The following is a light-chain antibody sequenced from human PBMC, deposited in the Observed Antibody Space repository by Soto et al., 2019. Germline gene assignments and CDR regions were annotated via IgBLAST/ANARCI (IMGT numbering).Light chain of an antibody. V-gene: IGKV2-30*01. J-gene: IGKJ1*01. CDR2: RVS. CDR1: QSLVSSDGNTY. Sequence: DVVMTQSPLSLPVTLGQPASISCRSTQSLVSSDGNTYLTWLQHRPGQSPRRLIYRVSGRESGVPDRFSGGGSGTDFTLKLSSVESEDVGVYYCRQGAHWPGTFGQGTKVQIQ. CDR3: RQGAHWPGT.